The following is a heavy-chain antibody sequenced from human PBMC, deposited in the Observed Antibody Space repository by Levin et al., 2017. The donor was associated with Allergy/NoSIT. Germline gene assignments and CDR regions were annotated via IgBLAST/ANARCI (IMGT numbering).Heavy chain of an antibody. CDR1: GGPISSFNW. J-gene: IGHJ5*02. V-gene: IGHV4-4*02. Sequence: HSQTLSLTCTVSGGPISSFNWWSWVRQTPEKGLEWIGEIYHSGSINYNPSLQSRVTISVDKSKNQLSLQLNSVTAADTAVYYCARKKSSGWYGWFDPWGQGTLVTVSS. CDR2: IYHSGSI. CDR3: ARKKSSGWYGWFDP. D-gene: IGHD6-19*01.